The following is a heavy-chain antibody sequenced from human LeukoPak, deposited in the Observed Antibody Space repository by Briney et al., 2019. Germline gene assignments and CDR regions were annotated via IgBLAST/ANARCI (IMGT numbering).Heavy chain of an antibody. V-gene: IGHV3-7*01. CDR3: AKEGAYPIITYDS. Sequence: QPGGSLRLSCAASGFTCSSYWMNWVRQAPGKGLKWVANIKGDGNDKNYEDSVKGRFSISRDNAKISLNLQMDSLRAEDTAVYYCAKEGAYPIITYDSWGQGDLVTVSS. D-gene: IGHD3-10*01. J-gene: IGHJ5*01. CDR2: IKGDGNDK. CDR1: GFTCSSYW.